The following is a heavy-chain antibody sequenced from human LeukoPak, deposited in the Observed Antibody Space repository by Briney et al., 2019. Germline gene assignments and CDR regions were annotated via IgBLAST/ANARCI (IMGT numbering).Heavy chain of an antibody. V-gene: IGHV1-2*02. CDR1: GYTFTSYY. J-gene: IGHJ1*01. D-gene: IGHD2-15*01. CDR2: IIPIFGTA. Sequence: ASVKVSCKASGYTFTSYYMHWVRQAPGQGLEWMGGIIPIFGTANYAQKFQGRVTMTRDTSISTAYMELSSLMSDDTAIYYCARGGGGLQHWGQGTLVTVSS. CDR3: ARGGGGLQH.